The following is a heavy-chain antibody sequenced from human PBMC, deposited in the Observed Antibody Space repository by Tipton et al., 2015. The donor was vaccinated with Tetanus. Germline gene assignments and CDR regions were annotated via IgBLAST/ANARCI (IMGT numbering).Heavy chain of an antibody. CDR3: VRRSLRNYGLDV. J-gene: IGHJ6*02. CDR2: LNGEGRST. D-gene: IGHD3-3*01. CDR1: GFPFSSHY. Sequence: GSLRLSCIASGFPFSSHYMHWVRQVPGKGLVWVARLNGEGRSTTYADSVKGRFTITRDNAKNTLHLQMSSLRAEDAGIYYCVRRSLRNYGLDVWGQGTTVTVSS. V-gene: IGHV3-74*03.